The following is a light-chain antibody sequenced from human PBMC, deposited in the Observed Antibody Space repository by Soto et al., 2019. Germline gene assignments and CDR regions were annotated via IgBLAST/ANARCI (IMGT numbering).Light chain of an antibody. Sequence: QSALTQPASVSGSPGQSITISCTGTSSDVGGYNYVSWYQQHPGKAPKLIIYDVSNRPSGVSNRFSGSKSGDTASLTISGLQAEDEDDYYCSSYTSSSILVFGGGTKVTVL. CDR3: SSYTSSSILV. CDR1: SSDVGGYNY. CDR2: DVS. V-gene: IGLV2-14*01. J-gene: IGLJ2*01.